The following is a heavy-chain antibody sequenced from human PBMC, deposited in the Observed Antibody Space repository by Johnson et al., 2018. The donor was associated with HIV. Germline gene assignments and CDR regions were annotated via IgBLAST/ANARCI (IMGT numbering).Heavy chain of an antibody. CDR1: GFTISSNY. Sequence: VQLVESGGALIQPGGSLRLSCAASGFTISSNYMSWVRQAPGKGLEWVSVIYSGGNTYYADSVKGRFTISRDNAKNSLYLQMNSLRAEDTAVYYCARRDTYYYDSTPGAFDIWGQGTMVTVST. CDR3: ARRDTYYYDSTPGAFDI. V-gene: IGHV3-53*01. CDR2: IYSGGNT. D-gene: IGHD3-22*01. J-gene: IGHJ3*02.